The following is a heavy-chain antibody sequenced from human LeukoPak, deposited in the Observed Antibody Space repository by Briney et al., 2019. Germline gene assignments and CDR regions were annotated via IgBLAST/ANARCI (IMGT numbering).Heavy chain of an antibody. V-gene: IGHV5-51*01. D-gene: IGHD1-1*01. CDR3: ARPRGTGTNYDAFDI. CDR2: IYPGGSDT. CDR1: GYTFTTYL. J-gene: IGHJ3*02. Sequence: GESLKISCKGPGYTFTTYLIGLVRQMPGKGLGWMGVIYPGGSDTRYSQYFQGQFQGQVSISADKSISTAYLQWSSLRTSDTAMYYCARPRGTGTNYDAFDIWGQGTMVTVSS.